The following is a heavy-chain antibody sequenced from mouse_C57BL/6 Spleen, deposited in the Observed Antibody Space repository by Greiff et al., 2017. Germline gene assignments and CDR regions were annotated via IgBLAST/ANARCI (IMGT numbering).Heavy chain of an antibody. J-gene: IGHJ4*01. V-gene: IGHV5-4*01. CDR2: ISDAGSYT. CDR3: ARGSTETMDY. CDR1: GFTFSSYA. Sequence: DVHLVESGGGLVKPGGSLKLSCAASGFTFSSYAMSWVRQTPDKWLEWVATISDAGSYTYYPDNVKGRFTISRDNATNNLYLQMSHLKSEDTSMYYCARGSTETMDYWGQGTSVTVSS.